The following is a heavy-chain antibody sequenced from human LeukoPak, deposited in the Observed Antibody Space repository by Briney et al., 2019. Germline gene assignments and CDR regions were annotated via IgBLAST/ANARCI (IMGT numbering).Heavy chain of an antibody. CDR3: ANTLRLGELSLYD. Sequence: GGSLRLSCAASGFTFSSYGMHWVRQAPGQGLEWVAVISYDGSNKYYADSVKGRFTISRGNSKNTLYLQMNSLRAEDTAVYYCANTLRLGELSLYDWGQGTLVTVSS. D-gene: IGHD3-16*02. J-gene: IGHJ4*02. V-gene: IGHV3-30*18. CDR2: ISYDGSNK. CDR1: GFTFSSYG.